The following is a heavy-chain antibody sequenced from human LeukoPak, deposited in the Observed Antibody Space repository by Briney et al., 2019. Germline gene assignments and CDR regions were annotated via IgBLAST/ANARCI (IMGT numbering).Heavy chain of an antibody. CDR2: INPNSGGT. CDR1: GYTFTGYY. Sequence: ASVKVSCKASGYTFTGYYMHWVRQAPGQGLEWMGWINPNSGGTNYAQKFQGRVTMTRDTSTSTAYMELSRLRSDDTAVYYCARYGVFDFWSGLDYWGQGTLVTVSS. V-gene: IGHV1-2*02. J-gene: IGHJ4*02. CDR3: ARYGVFDFWSGLDY. D-gene: IGHD3-3*01.